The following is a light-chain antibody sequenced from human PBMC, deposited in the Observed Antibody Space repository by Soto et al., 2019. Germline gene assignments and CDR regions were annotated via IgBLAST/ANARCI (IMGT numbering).Light chain of an antibody. J-gene: IGKJ1*01. V-gene: IGKV3-15*01. Sequence: EIVMTQSPATLSVSPGERVTLSCRARQSVGNNLAWYQQKPGQAPRLLIHGAVTRATDIPARFSGSGSGTEFTLTISSLQSEDCAVYYCQQCDNWPRTFGQGTKVEFK. CDR2: GAV. CDR3: QQCDNWPRT. CDR1: QSVGNN.